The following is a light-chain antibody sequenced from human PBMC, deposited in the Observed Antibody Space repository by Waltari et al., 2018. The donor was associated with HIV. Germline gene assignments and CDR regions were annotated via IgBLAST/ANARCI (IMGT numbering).Light chain of an antibody. V-gene: IGKV3-15*01. CDR2: GAS. CDR1: QSVRSD. Sequence: EIVMTQSPVTLSVSLGDRAALSCRASQSVRSDLAWYQHKPGQAPRLLIYGASTRAIGVPARFSGSGSGTEFTLTISSLQSEDSAIYYCQHYTNWPRTFGQGTKVEIK. CDR3: QHYTNWPRT. J-gene: IGKJ1*01.